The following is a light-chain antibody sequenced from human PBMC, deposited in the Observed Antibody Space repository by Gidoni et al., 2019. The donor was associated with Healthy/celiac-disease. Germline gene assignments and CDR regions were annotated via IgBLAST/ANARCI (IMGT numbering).Light chain of an antibody. CDR2: AAS. J-gene: IGKJ2*01. CDR3: QQSYSTPFMYT. CDR1: QSISSY. V-gene: IGKV1-39*01. Sequence: DIQKTQSPSSLSASVGDRVTITCRASQSISSYLNWYQQKPGKAPKLLIYAASSLQSGVPSSFSGSGSGTDFTLTISSLQPEDFATYYCQQSYSTPFMYTFGQGTKLEIK.